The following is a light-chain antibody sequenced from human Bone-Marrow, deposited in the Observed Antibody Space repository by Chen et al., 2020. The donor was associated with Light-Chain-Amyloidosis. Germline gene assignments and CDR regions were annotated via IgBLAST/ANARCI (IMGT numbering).Light chain of an antibody. CDR3: QSYQGSSQGV. Sequence: NFMLTQPHSVSESPGKTVIISCTRSSGSIATNYVQWYQQRPGSSPTTVIYEDDQRPSWVPDRFSASTDRSSTSASLTISGLKTEDEADYYCQSYQGSSQGVFGGGTKLTVL. V-gene: IGLV6-57*01. J-gene: IGLJ3*02. CDR2: EDD. CDR1: SGSIATNY.